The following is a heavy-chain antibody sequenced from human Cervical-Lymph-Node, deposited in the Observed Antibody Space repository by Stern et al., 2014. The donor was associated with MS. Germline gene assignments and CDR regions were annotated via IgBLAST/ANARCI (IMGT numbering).Heavy chain of an antibody. J-gene: IGHJ4*02. CDR2: LNPSSGAT. CDR1: GYKFTAYY. V-gene: IGHV1-2*06. D-gene: IGHD4-17*01. Sequence: VQLLQSGAEVKQPGASVKVSCKTSGYKFTAYYIHWVRQAPGKGLTWMGRLNPSSGATDLAQTFQGRVTMTRDTSISTAYMELTGLTPGDTAVYYCARSITVTPLEFWGQGTLVAVSS. CDR3: ARSITVTPLEF.